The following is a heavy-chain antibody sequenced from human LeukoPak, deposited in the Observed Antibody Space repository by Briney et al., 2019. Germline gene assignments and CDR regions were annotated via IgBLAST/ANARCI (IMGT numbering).Heavy chain of an antibody. CDR1: GYTFTGYY. CDR2: INPNSGGT. Sequence: ASVKVSCKASGYTFTGYYMHWVRQAPGQGLEWMGRINPNSGGTNYAQKFQGRVTMTRDTSISTAYMELSRLRSDDTAVYYCASGRHGYGSRWDWFDPWGQGTLVTVSS. J-gene: IGHJ5*02. D-gene: IGHD5-18*01. V-gene: IGHV1-2*06. CDR3: ASGRHGYGSRWDWFDP.